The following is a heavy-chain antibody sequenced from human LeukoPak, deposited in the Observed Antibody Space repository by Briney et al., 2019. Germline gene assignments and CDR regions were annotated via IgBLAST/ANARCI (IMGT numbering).Heavy chain of an antibody. D-gene: IGHD6-13*01. CDR1: GFTFSDHW. J-gene: IGHJ3*02. CDR2: IGGSGGST. Sequence: GGSLRLSCAASGFTFSDHWMDWVRQAPGKGLEWVSSIGGSGGSTPYADSVKGRFTISRDNSKNTLYLQMNSLRAEDTAVYYCSKSMGSGTAASDIWGQGTMVTVSS. CDR3: SKSMGSGTAASDI. V-gene: IGHV3-23*01.